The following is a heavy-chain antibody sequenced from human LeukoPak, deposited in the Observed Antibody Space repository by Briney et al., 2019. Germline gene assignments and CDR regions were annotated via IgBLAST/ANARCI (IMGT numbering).Heavy chain of an antibody. CDR1: GGSFRVYY. CDR2: INHSGSP. V-gene: IGHV4-34*01. D-gene: IGHD2-8*01. J-gene: IGHJ4*02. Sequence: PSETLSLTCALYGGSFRVYYWSGIRQPPGRGREWIGEINHSGSPKSNPSLKRRVTISVDTSKNQFSLKLSSVTAADTAVYYCATEGLGYCTNGVCYNGRWGQGTLVTVP. CDR3: ATEGLGYCTNGVCYNGR.